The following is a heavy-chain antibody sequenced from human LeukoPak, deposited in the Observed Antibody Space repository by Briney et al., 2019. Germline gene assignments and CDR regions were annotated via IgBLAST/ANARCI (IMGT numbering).Heavy chain of an antibody. V-gene: IGHV1-2*06. CDR1: GFTFTGYY. CDR3: ARAIRTGLFDY. J-gene: IGHJ4*02. D-gene: IGHD3/OR15-3a*01. CDR2: IIPNSGDT. Sequence: ASVKVSCQTSGFTFTGYYMHWVRQAPGQGPEWMGRIIPNSGDTNCAKRFQGRVTMTRDTSISTVYMELSSLGADDTAIYYCARAIRTGLFDYWGQGTLLTVSS.